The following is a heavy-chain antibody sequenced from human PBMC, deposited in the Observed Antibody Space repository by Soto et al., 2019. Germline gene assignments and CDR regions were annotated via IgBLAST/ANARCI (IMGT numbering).Heavy chain of an antibody. J-gene: IGHJ6*02. D-gene: IGHD2-15*01. Sequence: PGEALKISCKGSGYTFTNYWIGWVRQMPGKGPEWMGIIYPGDSDTKYNPSFQGQVTISADKSITTPYLQWSSLKASDTAIYYCAASICCYGMDVWAQGPTVTV. V-gene: IGHV5-51*01. CDR2: IYPGDSDT. CDR1: GYTFTNYW. CDR3: AASICCYGMDV.